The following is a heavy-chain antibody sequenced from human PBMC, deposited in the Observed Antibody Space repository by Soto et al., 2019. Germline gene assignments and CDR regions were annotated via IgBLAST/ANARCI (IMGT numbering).Heavy chain of an antibody. D-gene: IGHD3-3*01. CDR1: GFTFSSYA. V-gene: IGHV3-23*01. J-gene: IGHJ6*03. CDR3: AKVWSGDPPYYYYYYMDV. CDR2: ISGSGGST. Sequence: PGGSLRLSCAASGFTFSSYAMSWVRQAPGKGLEWVSAISGSGGSTYYADSVKGRFTISRDNSKNTLYLQMNSLRAEDTAVYYCAKVWSGDPPYYYYYYMDVWGKGTTVTVSS.